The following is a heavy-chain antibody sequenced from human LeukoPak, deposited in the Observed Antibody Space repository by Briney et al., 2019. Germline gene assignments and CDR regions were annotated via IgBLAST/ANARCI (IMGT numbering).Heavy chain of an antibody. CDR2: IYYNGGT. Sequence: SETLSLTCTVSGGSINNYYWSWIRQPPGKGLEWIGYIYYNGGTNCNPSLKSRVTISVDTSKNQFSLKLTSVTAADTAVYYCARQGKYMAAAGYPNFDYWGQGTLVTVSS. CDR3: ARQGKYMAAAGYPNFDY. J-gene: IGHJ4*02. V-gene: IGHV4-59*08. CDR1: GGSINNYY. D-gene: IGHD6-13*01.